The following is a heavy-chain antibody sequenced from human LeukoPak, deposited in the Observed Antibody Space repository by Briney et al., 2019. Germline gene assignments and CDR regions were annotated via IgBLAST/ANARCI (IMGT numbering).Heavy chain of an antibody. J-gene: IGHJ4*02. Sequence: PSETLSLTCTVSGCSISSSSYYWGWIRQPPGKGLEWIGSIYYSGSTYYNPSLKSRVTISVDTSKNQFSLKLSSVTAADTAVYYCARHFTILVFDYWGQGTLVTVSS. D-gene: IGHD3-9*01. CDR2: IYYSGST. CDR3: ARHFTILVFDY. CDR1: GCSISSSSYY. V-gene: IGHV4-39*01.